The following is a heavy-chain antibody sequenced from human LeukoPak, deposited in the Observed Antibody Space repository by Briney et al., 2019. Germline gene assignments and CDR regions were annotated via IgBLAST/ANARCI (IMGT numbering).Heavy chain of an antibody. V-gene: IGHV3-7*04. CDR3: ARGMSTGEY. Sequence: GGSLRLSCAASGFAFSSYWMSWVRQAPGKGLEWVANIKQDGSEKYYVDPVKGRFTISRDNAKNSLYLQMNSLRAEDTTVFYCARGMSTGEYWGQGTLVTVSS. CDR1: GFAFSSYW. CDR2: IKQDGSEK. D-gene: IGHD3-16*01. J-gene: IGHJ4*02.